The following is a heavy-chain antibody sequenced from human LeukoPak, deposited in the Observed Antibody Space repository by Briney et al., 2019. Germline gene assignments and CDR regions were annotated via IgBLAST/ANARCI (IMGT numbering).Heavy chain of an antibody. CDR2: INHSGST. V-gene: IGHV4-34*01. J-gene: IGHJ4*02. CDR1: GGSFSGYY. CDR3: ARGWSYYDSSGYYYVTARFDY. D-gene: IGHD3-22*01. Sequence: PSETLSLTCAVYGGSFSGYYWSWIRQPPGKGLEWIGEINHSGSTNYNPSLKSRVTISVDTSKNQFSLKLSSVTAAGTAVYYCARGWSYYDSSGYYYVTARFDYWGQGTLVTVSS.